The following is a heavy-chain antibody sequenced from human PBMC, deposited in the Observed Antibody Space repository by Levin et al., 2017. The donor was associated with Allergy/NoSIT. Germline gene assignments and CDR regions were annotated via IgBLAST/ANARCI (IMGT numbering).Heavy chain of an antibody. V-gene: IGHV3-30-3*01. D-gene: IGHD3-22*01. CDR1: GFTFSSYA. J-gene: IGHJ4*02. CDR2: ISYDGSNK. Sequence: GGSLRLSCAASGFTFSSYAMHWVRQAPGKGLEWVAVISYDGSNKYYADSVKGRFTISRDNSKNTLYLQMNSLRAEDTAVYYCARLNVGDSSGYYLGEDPFDYWGQGTLVTVSS. CDR3: ARLNVGDSSGYYLGEDPFDY.